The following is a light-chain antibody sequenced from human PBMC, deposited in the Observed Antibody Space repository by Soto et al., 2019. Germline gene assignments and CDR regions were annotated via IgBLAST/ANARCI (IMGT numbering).Light chain of an antibody. Sequence: EIVLTQSPGTLSLSPGERATLSCGASQTVSSNYLAWYQQKPGQAPRLLIYGASSRATGIPDRFSGSGSGTDFVLTISRLEPEDFAVYYCQQYFKSPWTFGQVTKVDIK. J-gene: IGKJ1*01. V-gene: IGKV3-20*01. CDR2: GAS. CDR3: QQYFKSPWT. CDR1: QTVSSNY.